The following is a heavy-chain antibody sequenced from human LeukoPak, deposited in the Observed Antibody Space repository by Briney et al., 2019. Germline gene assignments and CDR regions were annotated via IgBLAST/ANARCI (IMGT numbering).Heavy chain of an antibody. D-gene: IGHD5-18*01. V-gene: IGHV1-2*02. CDR3: ARSFGYSYGRVVSHYYYGMDV. CDR2: INPNSGGT. CDR1: GYTFTGYY. Sequence: GASVKVSCKASGYTFTGYYMHWVRQAPGQGLEWMGWINPNSGGTNYAQKFQGRVTMTRDTSISTAYMELSRLRSDDTAVYYCARSFGYSYGRVVSHYYYGMDVWGQGTTVTVSS. J-gene: IGHJ6*02.